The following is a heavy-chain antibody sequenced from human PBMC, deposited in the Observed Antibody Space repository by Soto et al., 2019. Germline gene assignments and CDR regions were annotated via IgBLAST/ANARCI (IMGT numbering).Heavy chain of an antibody. J-gene: IGHJ6*02. V-gene: IGHV1-46*01. Sequence: QVQLVQSGAEVKKPGASVKVSCKASGYTFTGYYMHWVRQAPGQGLEWMGIINPSGGSTSYAQKFQGRVTMTRDTSTSTVYMELSSLRSEDTAVYYCARDRPLPDTIYYYGMDVWGQGTTVTVSS. CDR2: INPSGGST. CDR3: ARDRPLPDTIYYYGMDV. CDR1: GYTFTGYY. D-gene: IGHD2-15*01.